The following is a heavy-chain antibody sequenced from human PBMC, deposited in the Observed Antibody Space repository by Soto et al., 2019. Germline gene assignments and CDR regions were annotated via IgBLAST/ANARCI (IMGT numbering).Heavy chain of an antibody. CDR3: ARDDSGYSGSHYIDYFNF. CDR2: INAGNGNT. V-gene: IGHV1-3*01. Sequence: ASVKVSCKASGYTFSNYGIHWVRQAPGQRLEWMGLINAGNGNTKYSQKFQGRVTLTRDTSASTAYMELSSLRSEDTAVYYFARDDSGYSGSHYIDYFNFWGQGTLVTVSS. CDR1: GYTFSNYG. D-gene: IGHD1-26*01. J-gene: IGHJ4*02.